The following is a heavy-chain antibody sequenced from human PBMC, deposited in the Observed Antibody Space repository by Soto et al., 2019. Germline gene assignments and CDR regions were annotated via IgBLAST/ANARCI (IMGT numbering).Heavy chain of an antibody. J-gene: IGHJ6*02. Sequence: QVQLVQSGSELKKPGASVKVSCKAFGYTFTSYAMNWVRQAPGQGLEWMGWINTNTGNPTYAQGFTGRFVFSLDTSVSTAYLQICSLKAEDTAVYYCARWGYGITGTTRSYYYYYGMDVWGQGTTVTVSS. CDR2: INTNTGNP. V-gene: IGHV7-4-1*01. CDR3: ARWGYGITGTTRSYYYYYGMDV. D-gene: IGHD1-7*01. CDR1: GYTFTSYA.